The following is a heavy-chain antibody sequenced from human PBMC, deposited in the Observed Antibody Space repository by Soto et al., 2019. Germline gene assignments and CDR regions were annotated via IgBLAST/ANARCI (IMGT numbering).Heavy chain of an antibody. V-gene: IGHV1-18*01. CDR3: ARVGAYCTGVSCFDY. CDR1: GYTFTSYG. Sequence: QVQLVQSGAEVKKPGASVMVSCKASGYTFTSYGVSWVRQAPGQGLEWMGWISAYNGNAAYAQKHQGRVTMTTDTSTRTAHMELRSLSSDDTAVYYCARVGAYCTGVSCFDYWGQGTLLTVSS. D-gene: IGHD2-15*01. J-gene: IGHJ4*02. CDR2: ISAYNGNA.